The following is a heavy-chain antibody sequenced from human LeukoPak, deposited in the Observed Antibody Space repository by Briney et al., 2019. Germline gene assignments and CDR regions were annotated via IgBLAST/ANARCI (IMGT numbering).Heavy chain of an antibody. D-gene: IGHD1-26*01. CDR1: GYTLIDYY. V-gene: IGHV1-2*02. Sequence: ASVKVSCKASGYTLIDYYMHWVRQAPGQGLEWMGWINPNSDDTNYAQKFQGRVTMTRDTSISTAYMELSRLTSDDTAIYYCARDWRGSYFPDFWGQGTLVTVSS. CDR3: ARDWRGSYFPDF. CDR2: INPNSDDT. J-gene: IGHJ4*02.